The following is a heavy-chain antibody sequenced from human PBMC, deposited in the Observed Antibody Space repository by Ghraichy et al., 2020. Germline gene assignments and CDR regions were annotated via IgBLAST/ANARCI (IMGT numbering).Heavy chain of an antibody. D-gene: IGHD3-22*01. Sequence: SETLSLTCAVYGGSFSGYYWSWIRQPPGKGLEWIGEINHSGSTNYNPSLKSRVTISVDTSKNQFSLKLSSVTAADTAVYYCARLPWLSPNYYYYYGMDVWGQGTTVTVSS. CDR1: GGSFSGYY. J-gene: IGHJ6*02. CDR3: ARLPWLSPNYYYYYGMDV. V-gene: IGHV4-34*01. CDR2: INHSGST.